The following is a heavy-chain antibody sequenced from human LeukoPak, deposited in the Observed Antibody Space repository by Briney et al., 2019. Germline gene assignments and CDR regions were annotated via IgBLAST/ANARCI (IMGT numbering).Heavy chain of an antibody. CDR1: GGSISSHY. Sequence: SETLSLTCTVSGGSISSHYWSWIRQPPGKGLEWIGYIYYSGSTNYNPSLKSRVTISVDTSKNQFSLKLSSVTAADTAVYYCARGTTGTYDFDYWGQGTLVTVSS. CDR2: IYYSGST. D-gene: IGHD1-1*01. J-gene: IGHJ4*02. CDR3: ARGTTGTYDFDY. V-gene: IGHV4-59*11.